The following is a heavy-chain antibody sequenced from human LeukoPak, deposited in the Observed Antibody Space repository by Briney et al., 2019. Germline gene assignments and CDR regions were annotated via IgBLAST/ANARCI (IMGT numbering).Heavy chain of an antibody. J-gene: IGHJ4*02. CDR3: AKDPKSVVTAILFDY. CDR1: GFTFSSYS. V-gene: IGHV3-21*04. CDR2: ISSSSSYI. Sequence: GGSLRLSCAASGFTFSSYSMNWVRQAPGKGLEWVSSISSSSSYIYYADSVKGRFTISRDNAKNSLYLQMNSLRAEDTALYYCAKDPKSVVTAILFDYWGQGTLVTVSS. D-gene: IGHD2-21*02.